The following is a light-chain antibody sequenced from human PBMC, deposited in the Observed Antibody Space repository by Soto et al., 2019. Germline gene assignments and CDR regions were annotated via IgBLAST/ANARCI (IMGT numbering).Light chain of an antibody. J-gene: IGKJ2*01. Sequence: DIVMTQSPDSLAVSLGERATINCKSSQSVLYSSNNKNYLAWYQQKPGQPPKLLIYWASTRESGVPDRFSGSGSETDFTLTISSLQAEDVAVYYCQQYYSTSYTFGQGTKLESK. CDR2: WAS. CDR3: QQYYSTSYT. CDR1: QSVLYSSNNKNY. V-gene: IGKV4-1*01.